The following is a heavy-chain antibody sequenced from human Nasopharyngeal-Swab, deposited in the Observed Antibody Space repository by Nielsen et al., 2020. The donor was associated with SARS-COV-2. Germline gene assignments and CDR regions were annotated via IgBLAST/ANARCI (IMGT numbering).Heavy chain of an antibody. J-gene: IGHJ4*02. Sequence: DSVKGRFTISRDNARNSLSLQMNSLRDEDTAVYYCARDFHPYSSSHYYDFWGQGTLVTVSS. D-gene: IGHD6-6*01. CDR3: ARDFHPYSSSHYYDF. V-gene: IGHV3-48*02.